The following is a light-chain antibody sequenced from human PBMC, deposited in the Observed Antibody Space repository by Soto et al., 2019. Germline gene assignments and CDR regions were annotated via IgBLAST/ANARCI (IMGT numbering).Light chain of an antibody. CDR3: QQSYNSPQT. CDR1: QSISSY. CDR2: AAS. V-gene: IGKV1-39*01. Sequence: DIQMTQSPSSLSASVGDRVTITCRASQSISSYLNWYQQKPGKAPKVLIYAASSLQSGVPSRFSGSGSGTDFTLTISSLQPEDFATYSCQQSYNSPQTFGRGTKVDIK. J-gene: IGKJ1*01.